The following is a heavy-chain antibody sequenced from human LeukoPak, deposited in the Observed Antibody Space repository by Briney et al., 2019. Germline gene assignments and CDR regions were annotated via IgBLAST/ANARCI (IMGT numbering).Heavy chain of an antibody. CDR3: VRAFAGAPFDL. Sequence: GGSLRLSCAASGFTFSSYSMHWVRQAPGKGVEWAAVLSTIGGREYYADSVKGRFTISRDTSKNTLYLQMDGLRVEDTALYYCVRAFAGAPFDLWGRGTLVTVSS. D-gene: IGHD3-10*01. J-gene: IGHJ2*01. CDR1: GFTFSSYS. V-gene: IGHV3-30*04. CDR2: LSTIGGRE.